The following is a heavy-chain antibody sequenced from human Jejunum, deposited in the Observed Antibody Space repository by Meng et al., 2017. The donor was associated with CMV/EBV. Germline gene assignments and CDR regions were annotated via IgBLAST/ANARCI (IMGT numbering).Heavy chain of an antibody. CDR2: ITGSPATP. D-gene: IGHD3-22*01. V-gene: IGHV3-23*01. CDR1: GLTFSTYA. CDR3: ASGDGDTTWLHFNY. J-gene: IGHJ4*02. Sequence: ASGLTFSTYAMTWVRQAPGAGLEWVASITGSPATPFYADSVRGRFTISRDNSMNTVYLQMNRLTAEDTAKFYCASGDGDTTWLHFNYWGQGTLVTVSS.